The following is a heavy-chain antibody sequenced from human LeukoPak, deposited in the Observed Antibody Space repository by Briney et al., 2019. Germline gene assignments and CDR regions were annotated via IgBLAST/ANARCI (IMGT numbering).Heavy chain of an antibody. CDR3: ARDLPPTY. V-gene: IGHV4-30-2*01. CDR2: IYHSGST. J-gene: IGHJ4*02. Sequence: SETLSLTCAVSGGSISSGGYSWSWIRQPPGKGLEWIGFIYHSGSTFYDPSLKSRVTISIDRSMNQFSLRLSSVTAADTAVYYCARDLPPTYWGQGTLVTVSS. CDR1: GGSISSGGYS.